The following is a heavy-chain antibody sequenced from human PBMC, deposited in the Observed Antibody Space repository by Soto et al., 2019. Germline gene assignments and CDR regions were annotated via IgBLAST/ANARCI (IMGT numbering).Heavy chain of an antibody. CDR1: GYIFTSYW. CDR2: IYPDDSDS. CDR3: ARQLYTTSSFPAF. D-gene: IGHD6-6*01. Sequence: ESLKISCQGSGYIFTSYWIGWVRHMPGKGLEWMGLIYPDDSDSGYSPSFQGRVTISADKSTSTAYLQWSSLKASDSAIYFCARQLYTTSSFPAFWGQGTLVTVSS. J-gene: IGHJ1*01. V-gene: IGHV5-51*01.